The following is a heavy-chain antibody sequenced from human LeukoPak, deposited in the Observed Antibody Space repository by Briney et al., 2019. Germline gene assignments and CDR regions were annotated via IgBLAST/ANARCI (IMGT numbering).Heavy chain of an antibody. CDR3: ARGAGTLRRYYYDSSGYWSTGAFDI. Sequence: SETLSLTCAVYGGSFSGYYWSWIRQPPGKGLEWVGEINHSGSTNYNPSLKSRVTISVDTSKNHFSLKLSSVTAADTAVYYCARGAGTLRRYYYDSSGYWSTGAFDIWGQGTMVTVSS. J-gene: IGHJ3*02. D-gene: IGHD3-22*01. CDR1: GGSFSGYY. CDR2: INHSGST. V-gene: IGHV4-34*01.